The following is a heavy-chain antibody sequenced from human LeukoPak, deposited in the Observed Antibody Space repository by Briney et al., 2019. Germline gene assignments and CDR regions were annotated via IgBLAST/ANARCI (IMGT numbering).Heavy chain of an antibody. CDR1: GYSISSGYY. V-gene: IGHV4-38-2*01. J-gene: IGHJ4*02. D-gene: IGHD5-24*01. Sequence: RPSETLSLTCAVSGYSISSGYYWGWIRQPPGKGLEWIGSIYHSGSTYYNPSLKSRVTISVDTSKNQFSLKLSSVTAADTAVYYCARSPERWLQLLIDYWGRGTLVTVSS. CDR3: ARSPERWLQLLIDY. CDR2: IYHSGST.